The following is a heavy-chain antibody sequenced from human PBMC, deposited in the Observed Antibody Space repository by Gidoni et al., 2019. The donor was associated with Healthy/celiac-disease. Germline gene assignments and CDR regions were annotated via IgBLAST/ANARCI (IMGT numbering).Heavy chain of an antibody. CDR1: GGSFSGYY. CDR3: ARAAGYSSGWYRVYYGMDV. CDR2: INHSGST. Sequence: QVQLQQWGAGLFTPSETLSLTCAVYGGSFSGYYWSWIRQPPGKGLEWIGEINHSGSTNYNPSLKSRVTISVDTSKSQFSLKLSSVTAADTAVYYCARAAGYSSGWYRVYYGMDVWGQGTTVTVSS. D-gene: IGHD6-19*01. V-gene: IGHV4-34*01. J-gene: IGHJ6*02.